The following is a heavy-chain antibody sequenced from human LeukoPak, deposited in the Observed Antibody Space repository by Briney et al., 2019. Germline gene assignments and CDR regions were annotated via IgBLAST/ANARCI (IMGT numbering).Heavy chain of an antibody. Sequence: GGSLRLSCAASGFTFSSYSMNWVRQAPGKGLEWVSSIGSSSSYIYYADSVKGRFTISRDNAKNSLYLQMNSLRAEDTAVYYCARGAPYYDSSAGGAFDIWGQGTMVTISS. V-gene: IGHV3-21*01. CDR2: IGSSSSYI. CDR1: GFTFSSYS. D-gene: IGHD3-22*01. J-gene: IGHJ3*02. CDR3: ARGAPYYDSSAGGAFDI.